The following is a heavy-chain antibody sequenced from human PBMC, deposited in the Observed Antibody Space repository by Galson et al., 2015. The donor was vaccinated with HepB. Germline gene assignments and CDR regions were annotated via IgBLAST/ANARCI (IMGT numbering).Heavy chain of an antibody. J-gene: IGHJ2*01. CDR2: ISAYNGNT. Sequence: SVKVSCKASGYTFTSYGINWVRQAPGQGLEWMGWISAYNGNTNYAQNLQGRVTTTTDTSTSTAYMELRSLRTEDTAVYYCARGAAAVHPAGYFDLWGRGTLVTVSS. D-gene: IGHD6-13*01. CDR1: GYTFTSYG. V-gene: IGHV1-18*01. CDR3: ARGAAAVHPAGYFDL.